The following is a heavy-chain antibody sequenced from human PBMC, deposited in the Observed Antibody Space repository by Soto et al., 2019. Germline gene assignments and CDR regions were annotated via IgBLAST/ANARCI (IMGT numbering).Heavy chain of an antibody. CDR2: INAGNGNT. Sequence: QVQLVQSGAEERKPGASVKVSCKASGHTFTGYAVHWVRQAPGQSLEWMGWINAGNGNTKYSQKFQGRVTITRDTSASTAYMELSSLRSEDTAVYYCAREGGWYVDYWDQGTLVTVSS. J-gene: IGHJ4*02. CDR3: AREGGWYVDY. V-gene: IGHV1-3*05. CDR1: GHTFTGYA. D-gene: IGHD6-19*01.